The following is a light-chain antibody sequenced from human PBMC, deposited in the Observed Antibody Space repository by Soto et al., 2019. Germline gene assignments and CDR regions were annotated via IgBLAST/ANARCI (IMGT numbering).Light chain of an antibody. V-gene: IGKV3D-20*01. J-gene: IGKJ4*01. Sequence: ESVLTQSPATLSLSPGERATLSCGASQSVSSYYLAWYQQKPGLAPRLLIYDTSTRAPGIPDRFSGSGSGTDFTLTISRLEPEDFAVYYCQQYDNSPLTFGGGTKVELK. CDR1: QSVSSYY. CDR2: DTS. CDR3: QQYDNSPLT.